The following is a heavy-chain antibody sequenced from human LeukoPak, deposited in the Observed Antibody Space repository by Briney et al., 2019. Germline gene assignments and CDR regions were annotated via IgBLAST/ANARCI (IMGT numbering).Heavy chain of an antibody. V-gene: IGHV1-46*01. CDR3: ARDMVRGVNTDAFDI. CDR2: INPSGGST. J-gene: IGHJ3*02. D-gene: IGHD3-10*01. CDR1: GYTFTSYY. Sequence: ASVKVSCKASGYTFTSYYMHWVRQAPGQGLEWMGIINPSGGSTSYAQKFQGRVTMTRDTSTSTVYMELSSLRSEDTAVYYCARDMVRGVNTDAFDIWGQGTMVTVSS.